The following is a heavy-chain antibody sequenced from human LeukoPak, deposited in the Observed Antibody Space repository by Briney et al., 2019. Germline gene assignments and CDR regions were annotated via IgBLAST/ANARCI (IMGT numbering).Heavy chain of an antibody. Sequence: WASVKVSCKASGYTFTSYGISWVRQAPGQGLEWMGWMNPNSGNTGYAQKFQGRVTITRNTSISTAYMELSSLRSDDTAVYYCARDNSSSCRENWGQGTLVTVSS. CDR1: GYTFTSYG. J-gene: IGHJ4*02. CDR2: MNPNSGNT. CDR3: ARDNSSSCREN. V-gene: IGHV1-8*03. D-gene: IGHD2-2*01.